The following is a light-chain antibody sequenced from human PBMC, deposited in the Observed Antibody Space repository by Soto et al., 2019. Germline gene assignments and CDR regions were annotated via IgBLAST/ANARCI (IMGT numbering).Light chain of an antibody. V-gene: IGKV3-20*01. Sequence: EILLTQSPGTLSLSPGERATLSCRASESVSSNYLAWYQQKPGQPPRLLIYGASNRATGIPDRFSGSGSGTDLTLTISRLEPEDFAVNYCQQYGSSLPYTFGQGTRLEIK. J-gene: IGKJ2*01. CDR2: GAS. CDR3: QQYGSSLPYT. CDR1: ESVSSNY.